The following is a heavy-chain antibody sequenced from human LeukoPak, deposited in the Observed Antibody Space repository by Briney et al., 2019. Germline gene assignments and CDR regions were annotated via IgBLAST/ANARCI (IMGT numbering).Heavy chain of an antibody. D-gene: IGHD3-10*01. J-gene: IGHJ3*02. V-gene: IGHV4-30-4*08. CDR2: IYYSGST. CDR1: GGSISSGDYY. Sequence: SETLSLTCTVSGGSISSGDYYWSWIRQPPGKGLEWIGYIYYSGSTYYNPSLKSRVTISVDTSKNQFSLKLSSVTAADTAVYYCARGFDISIPAAFDIWGQGTMVTVSS. CDR3: ARGFDISIPAAFDI.